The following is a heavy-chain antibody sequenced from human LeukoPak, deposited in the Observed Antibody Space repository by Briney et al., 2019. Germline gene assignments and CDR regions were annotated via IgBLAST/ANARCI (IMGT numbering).Heavy chain of an antibody. CDR3: TTGTHDSSGYSLEVVSGY. CDR2: IKSKTDGGTT. CDR1: GFTFSNAW. V-gene: IGHV3-15*01. Sequence: GGSLRLSCAASGFTFSNAWMSWVRQAPGKGLEWVGRIKSKTDGGTTDYAAPVKGRFTISRDDSKNTLYLQMNSLKTEDTAVYYCTTGTHDSSGYSLEVVSGYWGQGTLVTVSS. D-gene: IGHD3-22*01. J-gene: IGHJ4*02.